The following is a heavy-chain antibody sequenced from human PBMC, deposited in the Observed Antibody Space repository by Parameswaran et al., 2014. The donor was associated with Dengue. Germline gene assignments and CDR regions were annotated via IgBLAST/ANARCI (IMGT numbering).Heavy chain of an antibody. CDR3: ARSRDGMDV. D-gene: IGHD5-24*01. J-gene: IGHJ6*02. CDR2: INPSGGST. V-gene: IGHV1-46*03. Sequence: WVRQAPGQGLEWMGIINPSGGSTSYAQKFQGRVTMTRDTSTSTVYMELSSLRSEDTAVYYCARSRDGMDVWGQGTTVTVSS.